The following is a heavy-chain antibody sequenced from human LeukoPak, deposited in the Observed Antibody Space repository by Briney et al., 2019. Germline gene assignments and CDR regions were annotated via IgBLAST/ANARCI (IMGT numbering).Heavy chain of an antibody. Sequence: GGSLRLSCAASGFTFSSYAMHWVRQAPGKGLEWVAVISYDGSNKYYADSVKGRFTISRDNSKNTVYLQMNSLRAEDTAIYYCAKEPLSGSYADYWGQGTLVTVSS. J-gene: IGHJ4*02. CDR3: AKEPLSGSYADY. CDR2: ISYDGSNK. V-gene: IGHV3-30*04. D-gene: IGHD3-10*01. CDR1: GFTFSSYA.